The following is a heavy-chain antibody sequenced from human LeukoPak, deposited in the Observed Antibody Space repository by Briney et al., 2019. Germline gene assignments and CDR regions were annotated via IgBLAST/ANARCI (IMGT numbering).Heavy chain of an antibody. Sequence: ASVKVSCKVSGYTLTELSMHWVRQAPGKGLEWMGGFDPEDGETIYAQKFQGRVTMTEDTSTDTAYMELSSLRSEDTAVYYCATKLLWFGEGDYWGQGTLVAVSS. CDR1: GYTLTELS. D-gene: IGHD3-10*01. CDR2: FDPEDGET. J-gene: IGHJ4*02. CDR3: ATKLLWFGEGDY. V-gene: IGHV1-24*01.